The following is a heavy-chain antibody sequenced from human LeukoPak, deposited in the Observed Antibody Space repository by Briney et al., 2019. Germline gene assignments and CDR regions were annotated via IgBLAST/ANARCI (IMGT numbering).Heavy chain of an antibody. CDR1: GFRFSVFT. J-gene: IGHJ5*02. V-gene: IGHV3-23*01. CDR3: GKEGGA. D-gene: IGHD3-16*01. CDR2: IGGRGGST. Sequence: GGSLRLSCAASGFRFSVFTMTWVRQAPGKGPEWVSAIGGRGGSTYYADSLGGRFTISRDNSQDMVYLQMNSLKVEDTATYYCGKEGGAWGQGTKVTVSS.